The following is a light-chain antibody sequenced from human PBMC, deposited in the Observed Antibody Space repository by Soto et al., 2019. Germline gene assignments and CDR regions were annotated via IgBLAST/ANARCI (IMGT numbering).Light chain of an antibody. Sequence: EIVLTQSPGTLSLSPGERYTLSCRAIQSVSNNYLAWYQQKPGQAPRLLIYDASSRASGIPARFSGSGSGTDFTLTISRLEPEDFAVYYCQQYGSSPPFTVGQGTQVDIK. CDR1: QSVSNNY. V-gene: IGKV3-20*01. CDR2: DAS. J-gene: IGKJ1*01. CDR3: QQYGSSPPFT.